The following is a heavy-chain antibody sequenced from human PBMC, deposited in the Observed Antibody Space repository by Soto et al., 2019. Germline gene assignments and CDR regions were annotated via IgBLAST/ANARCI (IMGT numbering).Heavy chain of an antibody. CDR1: GFTFSSYV. D-gene: IGHD5-18*01. V-gene: IGHV3-23*01. Sequence: EVQLLESGGGLVQPGGSLRLSCAASGFTFSSYVMSWVRQAPGKGLEWVSAISGSGGSTYYADSVKGRFTISRDNSKNTLYLQMNSLRAEDTAVYYCAKAGGYSYGYWVGANKNFDYCGQGTLVTVSS. J-gene: IGHJ4*02. CDR3: AKAGGYSYGYWVGANKNFDY. CDR2: ISGSGGST.